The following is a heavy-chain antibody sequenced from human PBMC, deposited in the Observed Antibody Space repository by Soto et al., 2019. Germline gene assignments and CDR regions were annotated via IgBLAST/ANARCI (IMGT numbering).Heavy chain of an antibody. V-gene: IGHV3-30-3*01. CDR3: ASALLTVTNPQFVIPQSP. CDR2: ISYDGSNK. Sequence: PGGSLRLSCAASGFTFSSYAMHWVRQAPGKGLEWVAVISYDGSNKYYADSVKGRFTISRDNSKNTLYLQMNSLRAEDTAVYYCASALLTVTNPQFVIPQSPWGQGTLVTVSS. J-gene: IGHJ5*02. CDR1: GFTFSSYA. D-gene: IGHD4-17*01.